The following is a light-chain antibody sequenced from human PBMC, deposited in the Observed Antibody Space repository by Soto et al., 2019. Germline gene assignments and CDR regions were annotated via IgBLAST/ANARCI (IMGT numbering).Light chain of an antibody. J-gene: IGLJ2*01. V-gene: IGLV3-1*01. CDR3: QAWDSSVV. CDR2: HAS. Sequence: SYELTQPPSVSVSPGQTASITCSGDKLGDKYVCWYQQKPGQSPVLVIYHASKRPSGIPERFSGSNSGNTATLTISGTQAMDEADYYCQAWDSSVVFGGGTKVTVL. CDR1: KLGDKY.